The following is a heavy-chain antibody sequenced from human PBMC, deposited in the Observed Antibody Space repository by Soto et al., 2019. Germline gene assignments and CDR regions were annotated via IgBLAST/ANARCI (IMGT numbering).Heavy chain of an antibody. J-gene: IGHJ5*02. CDR1: GGSISSSSYY. D-gene: IGHD3-3*01. CDR3: ATLRFLEWFPNWFDP. Sequence: PSETLSLTCTVSGGSISSSSYYWGWIRQPPGKGLEWTGSIYYSGSTNYNPSLKSRVTISVDTSKNQFSLKLSSVTAADTAVYYCATLRFLEWFPNWFDPWGQGTLVTVS. CDR2: IYYSGST. V-gene: IGHV4-39*07.